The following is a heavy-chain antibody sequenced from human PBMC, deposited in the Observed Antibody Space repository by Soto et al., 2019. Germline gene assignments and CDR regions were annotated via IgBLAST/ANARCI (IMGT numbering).Heavy chain of an antibody. CDR3: ARSGGYCSSTSCYYFDY. D-gene: IGHD2-2*01. CDR2: INHSGST. J-gene: IGHJ4*02. V-gene: IGHV4-34*01. Sequence: SETLSLTCAVYGGSFSGYYWSWIRQPPGKGLEWIGEINHSGSTNYNPSLKSRVTISVDTAKNQFSLKLSSVTAADTAVYYCARSGGYCSSTSCYYFDYWGQGTLVTVSS. CDR1: GGSFSGYY.